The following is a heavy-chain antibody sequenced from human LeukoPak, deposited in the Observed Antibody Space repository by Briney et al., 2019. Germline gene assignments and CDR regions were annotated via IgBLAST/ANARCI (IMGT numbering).Heavy chain of an antibody. CDR1: GGSISSYY. V-gene: IGHV4-59*12. J-gene: IGHJ3*02. Sequence: SETLSLTCTVSGGSISSYYWSWLRQPPGKGLEWIGYIYYSGSTNYNPSLKSRVTISVDTSKNQFSLKLSSVTAADTAVYYCAGGPSFNQEDIWGQGTMDTVSS. CDR2: IYYSGST. CDR3: AGGPSFNQEDI. D-gene: IGHD1-14*01.